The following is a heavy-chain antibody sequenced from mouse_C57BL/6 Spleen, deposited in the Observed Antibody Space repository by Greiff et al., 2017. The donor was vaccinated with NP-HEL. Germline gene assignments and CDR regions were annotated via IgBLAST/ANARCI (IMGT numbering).Heavy chain of an antibody. CDR3: ARWDGSSLWFAY. D-gene: IGHD1-1*01. V-gene: IGHV1-82*01. Sequence: QVQLKASGPELVKPGASVKISCKASGYAFSSSWMNWVKQRPGKGLEWIGRIYPGDGDTNYNGKFKGKATLTADKSSSTAYMQLSSLTSEDSAVYFCARWDGSSLWFAYWGQGTLVTVSA. J-gene: IGHJ3*01. CDR2: IYPGDGDT. CDR1: GYAFSSSW.